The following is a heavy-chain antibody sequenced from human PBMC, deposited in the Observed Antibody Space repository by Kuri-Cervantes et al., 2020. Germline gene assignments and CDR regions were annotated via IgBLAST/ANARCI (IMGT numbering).Heavy chain of an antibody. CDR2: INHSGST. D-gene: IGHD3-16*02. CDR3: ARRNGITFGGVIVITKGFDY. V-gene: IGHV4-38-2*01. Sequence: GSLRLSCAVSGYSISSGYYWGWIRQPPGQGLEWIGEINHSGSTSYNPSLKSRVTISVDTSKNQFSLKLSSVTAADTAVYYCARRNGITFGGVIVITKGFDYWGQGTLVTVSS. J-gene: IGHJ4*02. CDR1: GYSISSGYY.